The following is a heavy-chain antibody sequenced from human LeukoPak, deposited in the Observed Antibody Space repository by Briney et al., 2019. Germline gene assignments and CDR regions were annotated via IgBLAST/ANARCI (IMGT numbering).Heavy chain of an antibody. CDR3: ARLIVTELLWFGETTLVHWFDP. CDR2: IYYSGST. V-gene: IGHV4-59*08. Sequence: SETLSLACTVAGGSISTYYCGWIRQPPRNGLEWNGSIYYSGSTNYTPSLKSRVTISADTSKNILSMKLWSVSDADTAVYYSARLIVTELLWFGETTLVHWFDPWSQGPLVTVYS. CDR1: GGSISTYY. D-gene: IGHD3-10*01. J-gene: IGHJ5*02.